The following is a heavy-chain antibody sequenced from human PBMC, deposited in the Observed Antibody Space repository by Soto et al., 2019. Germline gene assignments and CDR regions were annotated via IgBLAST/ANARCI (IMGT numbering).Heavy chain of an antibody. CDR2: ISGSGGST. Sequence: EVQLLESGGGLVQPGGSLRLSCAASGFTFSGYAMSWVRQAPGKGLEWVSAISGSGGSTYYADSVKGRFTISRDNSKNTLYLQINSLRAEDTAVYYCAKDRTPDGDYVGGYWGQGTLVTVSS. CDR1: GFTFSGYA. D-gene: IGHD4-17*01. V-gene: IGHV3-23*01. J-gene: IGHJ4*02. CDR3: AKDRTPDGDYVGGY.